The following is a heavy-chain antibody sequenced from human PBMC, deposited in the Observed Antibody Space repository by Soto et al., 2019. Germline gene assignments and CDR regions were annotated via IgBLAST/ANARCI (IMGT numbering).Heavy chain of an antibody. CDR3: ARGYGSFDP. Sequence: GGSLRLSCAASGFTFSSYAMSWVRQTPGKGLEWVSTLSGSGGTTYYADSVKGRFTLSRDHSKNTLYLQMNSLRAEDTAVYYCARGYGSFDPWGRGTLVTVSS. V-gene: IGHV3-23*01. CDR1: GFTFSSYA. CDR2: LSGSGGTT. D-gene: IGHD3-16*01. J-gene: IGHJ5*02.